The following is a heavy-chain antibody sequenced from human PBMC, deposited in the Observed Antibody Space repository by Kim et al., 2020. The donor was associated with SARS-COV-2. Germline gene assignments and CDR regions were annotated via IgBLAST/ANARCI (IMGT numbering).Heavy chain of an antibody. D-gene: IGHD6-19*01. J-gene: IGHJ5*01. Sequence: TNDAQKFQGRVTMTTDTSTGTAYMELRSLRADDTAVYYCARDRASGWFVYWGQGTLVTVSS. CDR3: ARDRASGWFVY. V-gene: IGHV1-18*01. CDR2: T.